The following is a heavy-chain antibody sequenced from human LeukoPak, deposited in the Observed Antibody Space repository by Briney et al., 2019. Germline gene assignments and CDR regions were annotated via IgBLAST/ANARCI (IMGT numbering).Heavy chain of an antibody. Sequence: GGSLRLSCAASGFSFNNAWMNWARQAPGKGVEWVGRIKSKTDGGTTDYAAPVKGRFTISREDSQNALYLQMNSLKTEDTAVYYCATAAYYYDRSGYQTDYWGQGTLVTVSS. CDR1: GFSFNNAW. D-gene: IGHD3-22*01. CDR2: IKSKTDGGTT. CDR3: ATAAYYYDRSGYQTDY. V-gene: IGHV3-15*01. J-gene: IGHJ4*02.